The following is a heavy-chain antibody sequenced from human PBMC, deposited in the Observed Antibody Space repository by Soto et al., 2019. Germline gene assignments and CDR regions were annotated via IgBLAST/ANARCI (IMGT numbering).Heavy chain of an antibody. CDR1: GFTFRNYW. CDR3: ARDGSGYSTD. J-gene: IGHJ4*02. CDR2: TNQDGRKR. D-gene: IGHD5-18*01. Sequence: EVQLVESGGGLVQPGGSLRLSCVASGFTFRNYWMSWLRQAPGKGLEWVANTNQDGRKRYSVDSVKGRFTISRDNAKNSMHLQMNSLRAEDTAVYYCARDGSGYSTDWGQGTLVTVSS. V-gene: IGHV3-7*01.